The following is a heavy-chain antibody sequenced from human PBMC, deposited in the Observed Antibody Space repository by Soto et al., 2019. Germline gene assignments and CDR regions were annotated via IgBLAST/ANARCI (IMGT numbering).Heavy chain of an antibody. CDR1: GGSFSGYY. V-gene: IGHV4-34*01. CDR3: ARGRIRDIVVVPAGRGMKPLRKNNWFDP. Sequence: SETLSLTCAVYGGSFSGYYWSWIRQPPGKGLEWIGEINHSGSTNYNPSLKSRVTISVDTSKNQFSLKLSSVTAADTAVYYCARGRIRDIVVVPAGRGMKPLRKNNWFDPWGQGTLVTVSS. J-gene: IGHJ5*02. CDR2: INHSGST. D-gene: IGHD2-2*01.